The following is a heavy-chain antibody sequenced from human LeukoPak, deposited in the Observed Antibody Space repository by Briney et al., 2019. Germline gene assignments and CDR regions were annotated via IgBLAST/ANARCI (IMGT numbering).Heavy chain of an antibody. Sequence: PGGSLRLSCAASGFTFGTYWMTWVRQAPGKGLEWVANIKRDGSEKYYADSVKGRFTISRDNAKNSLFLQMNSPRVEDTAVYYCARLDGFNYWGQGTLVTVSS. D-gene: IGHD5-24*01. CDR1: GFTFGTYW. V-gene: IGHV3-7*01. J-gene: IGHJ4*02. CDR3: ARLDGFNY. CDR2: IKRDGSEK.